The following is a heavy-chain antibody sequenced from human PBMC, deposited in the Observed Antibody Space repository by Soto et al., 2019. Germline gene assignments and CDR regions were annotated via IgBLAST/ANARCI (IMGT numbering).Heavy chain of an antibody. Sequence: QVQLVQSGAEVKKPGASVKVSCKASGYTFTGYYMHWVRQAPGQGLEWMGWINPNSGGTNYAQKLQAWVSRXXDXSXXPAYMELSRLRSADTAVYYCASDSCGGDCYSYFQHWGPGTLVTVSS. CDR1: GYTFTGYY. D-gene: IGHD2-21*02. V-gene: IGHV1-2*04. J-gene: IGHJ1*01. CDR2: INPNSGGT. CDR3: ASDSCGGDCYSYFQH.